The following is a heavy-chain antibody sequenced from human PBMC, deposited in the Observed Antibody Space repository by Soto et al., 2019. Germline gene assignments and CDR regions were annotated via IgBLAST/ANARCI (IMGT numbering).Heavy chain of an antibody. Sequence: QVQLQESGPGLVKPSETLSLTCTVSGGSISSYYWSWIRQPPGKGLEWIGHIYYSGSTNYNPSLKSRVTISVDTSKNQFSLKLSSVTAADTAVYYCARRYGSAIDYWGQGTLVTVSS. J-gene: IGHJ4*02. CDR3: ARRYGSAIDY. V-gene: IGHV4-59*08. CDR1: GGSISSYY. CDR2: IYYSGST. D-gene: IGHD1-26*01.